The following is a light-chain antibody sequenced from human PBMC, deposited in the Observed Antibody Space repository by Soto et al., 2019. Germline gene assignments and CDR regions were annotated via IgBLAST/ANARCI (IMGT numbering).Light chain of an antibody. Sequence: DIQMTQSPSTLSASVGDRVTITCRASQSISSWLAWYQQKPGKAPKLLIYKASTLESGVPSRFSGSGSGKEFTLTISSLQPDDFATYYCQQYNSDSQTFGQGTKVEIK. CDR2: KAS. CDR1: QSISSW. J-gene: IGKJ1*01. CDR3: QQYNSDSQT. V-gene: IGKV1-5*03.